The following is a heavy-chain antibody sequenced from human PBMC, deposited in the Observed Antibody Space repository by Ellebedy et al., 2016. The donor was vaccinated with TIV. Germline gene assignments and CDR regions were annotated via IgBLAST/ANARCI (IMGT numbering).Heavy chain of an antibody. Sequence: GESLKISCAASGFTFSTYWMTWVRQAPGKGLEWVANIRQDASEKYYVDSVKGRFTISRDNAKNSLYLQMNSLRAEDTAVYYCARDRGGQYSSDGYYDAFDIWGQGTMVTVSS. D-gene: IGHD3-22*01. V-gene: IGHV3-7*01. J-gene: IGHJ3*02. CDR2: IRQDASEK. CDR3: ARDRGGQYSSDGYYDAFDI. CDR1: GFTFSTYW.